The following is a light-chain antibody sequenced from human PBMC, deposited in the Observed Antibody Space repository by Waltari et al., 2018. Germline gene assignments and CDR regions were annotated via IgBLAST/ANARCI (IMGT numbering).Light chain of an antibody. CDR3: QQYGSSVYT. J-gene: IGKJ2*01. V-gene: IGKV3-20*01. CDR1: QSVSNSY. Sequence: EIVLTQSPGTLSLSPGDSATLSCRASQSVSNSYLAWYQQKPGQAPRLLIYGASRKATGIPDRFSGSGSGTDFTLTISRLEPEDFAVYYCQQYGSSVYTFGQGTKVEIK. CDR2: GAS.